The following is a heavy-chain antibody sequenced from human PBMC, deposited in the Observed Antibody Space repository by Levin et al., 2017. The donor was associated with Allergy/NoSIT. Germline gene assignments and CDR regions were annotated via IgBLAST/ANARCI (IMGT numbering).Heavy chain of an antibody. Sequence: GGSLRLSCAASGFTFSSYWMSWVRQAPGKGLEWVANIKQDGSEKYYVDSVKGRFTISRDNAKNSLYLQMNSLRAEDTAVYYCARDRFGWDTYYFDYWGQGTLVTVSS. D-gene: IGHD6-19*01. CDR2: IKQDGSEK. V-gene: IGHV3-7*01. CDR3: ARDRFGWDTYYFDY. J-gene: IGHJ4*02. CDR1: GFTFSSYW.